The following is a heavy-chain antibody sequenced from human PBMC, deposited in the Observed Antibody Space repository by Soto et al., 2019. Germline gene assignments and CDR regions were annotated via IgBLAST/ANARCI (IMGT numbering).Heavy chain of an antibody. J-gene: IGHJ5*02. CDR2: IFPIFGTA. D-gene: IGHD6-6*01. CDR1: GGTFSSYA. Sequence: QVQLVQSGAEVKKPASSVKVSCKASGGTFSSYAISWVRQAPGQGLEWRGGIFPIFGTANYPQKFQGRVTITADESTSTADMELISLRSGETAVYYCAAAALVLSGSVDWFDPWGQGTLVTVCS. V-gene: IGHV1-69*01. CDR3: AAAALVLSGSVDWFDP.